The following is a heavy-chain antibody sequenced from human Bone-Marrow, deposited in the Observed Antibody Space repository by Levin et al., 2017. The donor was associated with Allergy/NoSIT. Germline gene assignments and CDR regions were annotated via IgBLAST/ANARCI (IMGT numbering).Heavy chain of an antibody. CDR2: VVAGNAKV. D-gene: IGHD2-2*01. CDR3: SAPKDIVLLPAAMDQGYYYGMDV. Sequence: ASVKVSCKASGFTFRNSAVQWVRQARGQGLEWIGWVVAGNAKVKYSQKFQGRVTITRDMSINTAYMELSSLRFEDTAVYYCSAPKDIVLLPAAMDQGYYYGMDVWGQGTTLTVSS. J-gene: IGHJ6*02. V-gene: IGHV1-58*01. CDR1: GFTFRNSA.